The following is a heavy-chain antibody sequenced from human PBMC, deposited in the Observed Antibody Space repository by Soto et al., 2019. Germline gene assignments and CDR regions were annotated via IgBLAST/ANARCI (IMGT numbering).Heavy chain of an antibody. D-gene: IGHD2-15*01. CDR1: GDSVSSNGAC. Sequence: SQTLSLPCVISGDSVSSNGACWNWIRQSPSRGLQWLGRIYYRSKWSHDYAASVESRMAINPDTSRNQFSLQLNYVTPEDTAVYYCARVHCSAGTCLDGLDFWGQGTTVTVSS. V-gene: IGHV6-1*01. CDR3: ARVHCSAGTCLDGLDF. CDR2: IYYRSKWSH. J-gene: IGHJ6*02.